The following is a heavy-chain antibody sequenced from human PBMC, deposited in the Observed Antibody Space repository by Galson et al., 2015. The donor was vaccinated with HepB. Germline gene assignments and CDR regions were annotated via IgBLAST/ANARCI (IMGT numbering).Heavy chain of an antibody. J-gene: IGHJ4*02. CDR3: ASYRFIITFGGVIAGRDY. V-gene: IGHV3-7*01. CDR2: INEDGSEK. Sequence: SLRLSCAASGFTFSSYRMSWVRQAPGKGLEWVANINEDGSEKYYVDSVKGRFTISRDNAKNSLYLQMNSLRAEDTAVYYCASYRFIITFGGVIAGRDYWGQGTLVTVSS. D-gene: IGHD3-16*02. CDR1: GFTFSSYR.